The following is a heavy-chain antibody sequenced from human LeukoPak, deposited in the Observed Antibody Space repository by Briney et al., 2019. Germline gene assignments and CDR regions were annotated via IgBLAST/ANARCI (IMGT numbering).Heavy chain of an antibody. D-gene: IGHD2-2*01. CDR2: IYPGDSDT. Sequence: GESLKISCKGSGYDFTTYWIGWVRQMPGQGLEWMGIIYPGDSDTRNSPSFQGQVTISADKSISTVYLQWSSLKASDTAMYYCARDGPVPATADAFDIWGQGTVVTVSS. J-gene: IGHJ3*02. CDR3: ARDGPVPATADAFDI. V-gene: IGHV5-51*01. CDR1: GYDFTTYW.